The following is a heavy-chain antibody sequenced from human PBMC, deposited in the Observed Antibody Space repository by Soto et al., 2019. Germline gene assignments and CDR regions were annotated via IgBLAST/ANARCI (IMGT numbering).Heavy chain of an antibody. CDR1: GGSFSGYY. J-gene: IGHJ4*02. D-gene: IGHD3-9*01. CDR2: INHSGST. CDR3: ARVRDWLLSIDY. V-gene: IGHV4-34*01. Sequence: SETLSLTCAVYGGSFSGYYWSWIRQPPGKGLEWIGEINHSGSTNYNPSLKSRVTISVDTSKNQFSLKLSSVTAADTAVYYCARVRDWLLSIDYWGQGTLVTVSS.